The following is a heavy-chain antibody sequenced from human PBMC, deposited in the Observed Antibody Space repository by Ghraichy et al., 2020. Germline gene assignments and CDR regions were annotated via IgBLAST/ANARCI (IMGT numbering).Heavy chain of an antibody. CDR1: GFTFSDYA. CDR3: AKGPSLSGYIDY. V-gene: IGHV3-23*01. Sequence: LSLTCAASGFTFSDYAMSWVRQAPGKGLEWVSAISGSGGTIYYADSVKGPFTISRDKSKNTLYLQMNNLRAEDTAVYYCAKGPSLSGYIDYWDQGTLVTVSS. D-gene: IGHD5-12*01. J-gene: IGHJ4*02. CDR2: ISGSGGTI.